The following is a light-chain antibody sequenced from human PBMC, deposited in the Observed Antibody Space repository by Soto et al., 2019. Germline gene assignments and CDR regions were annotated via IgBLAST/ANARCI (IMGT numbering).Light chain of an antibody. CDR1: ISNIGNNF. CDR2: YNH. V-gene: IGLV1-51*01. Sequence: HSVLTQPPSMSATPRQKGTISCSGSISNIGNNFVSWYQQVAGTAPKLLIYYNHQPPAVIPERFSGSNSGTLATLTIARVEAGDEADYYCQVWDRGIDHVVFGGGTKVTVL. J-gene: IGLJ2*01. CDR3: QVWDRGIDHVV.